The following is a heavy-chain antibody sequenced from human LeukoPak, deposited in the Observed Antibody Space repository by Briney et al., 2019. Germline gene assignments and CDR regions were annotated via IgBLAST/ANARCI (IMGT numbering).Heavy chain of an antibody. D-gene: IGHD6-13*01. V-gene: IGHV4-38-2*02. CDR1: GYSISSGYN. CDR3: ARSDCCVAATDRIAFDM. CDR2: IYHSGST. J-gene: IGHJ3*02. Sequence: AETLSLSCTVSGYSISSGYNWGWIRPPPGKGLEWIGSIYHSGSTYYTPSFKGRVTISVDRSKKQLSLKVRSVTATGTAVYYCARSDCCVAATDRIAFDMWGKGTMVTVSS.